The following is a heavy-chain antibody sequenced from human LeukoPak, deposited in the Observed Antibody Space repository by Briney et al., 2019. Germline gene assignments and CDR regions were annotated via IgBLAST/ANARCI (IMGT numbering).Heavy chain of an antibody. CDR2: IYHSGST. D-gene: IGHD4-17*01. Sequence: SETLSLTCTVSGGSISSGGYYWSWIRQPPGKGLEWIGYIYHSGSTYYNPSLKSRVTISVDRSKNQFSLKLSSVTAADTAVYYCAKGDKEMTTVTRNWFGPWGQGTLVTVSS. J-gene: IGHJ5*02. V-gene: IGHV4-30-2*01. CDR1: GGSISSGGYY. CDR3: AKGDKEMTTVTRNWFGP.